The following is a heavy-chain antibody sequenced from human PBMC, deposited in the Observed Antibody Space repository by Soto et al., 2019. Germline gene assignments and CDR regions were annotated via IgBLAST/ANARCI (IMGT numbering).Heavy chain of an antibody. Sequence: ASVKVSCKASGYTCTGYYMHWVRQAPGQGLEWMGWINPNSGGTNYAQKFQGRVTMTRDTSISTAYMELSSLRSEDTAVYYCARGIGYSYAASYYYYGMDVWGQGTTVTVSS. CDR3: ARGIGYSYAASYYYYGMDV. CDR2: INPNSGGT. J-gene: IGHJ6*02. CDR1: GYTCTGYY. V-gene: IGHV1-2*02. D-gene: IGHD5-18*01.